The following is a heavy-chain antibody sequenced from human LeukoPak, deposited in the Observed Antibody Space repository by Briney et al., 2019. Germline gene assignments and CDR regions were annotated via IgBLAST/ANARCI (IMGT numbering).Heavy chain of an antibody. CDR2: IYSGGST. Sequence: GGSLRLSCAASGFTFSSYSMNWVRQPPGKGLEWVSVIYSGGSTYYADSVKGRFTISRDNAKNSLYLQMNSLRAEDTAVYYCAREIYYDSSGYYNSHFDYWGQGTLVTVST. CDR3: AREIYYDSSGYYNSHFDY. J-gene: IGHJ4*02. D-gene: IGHD3-22*01. V-gene: IGHV3-66*01. CDR1: GFTFSSYS.